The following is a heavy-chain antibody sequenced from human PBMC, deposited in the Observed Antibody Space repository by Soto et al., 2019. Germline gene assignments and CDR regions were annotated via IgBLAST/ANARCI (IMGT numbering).Heavy chain of an antibody. V-gene: IGHV3-13*01. CDR2: IGTAGDT. D-gene: IGHD3-10*01. CDR3: ARGGSPTYYYGSGSSKTFDP. J-gene: IGHJ5*02. Sequence: GGSLRLSCAASGFTLSSYDMHWVRQATGKGLEWVSAIGTAGDTYYPGSVKGRFTISRENAKNSLYLQMNSLRAGDTAVYYCARGGSPTYYYGSGSSKTFDPWGQGTLVTVSS. CDR1: GFTLSSYD.